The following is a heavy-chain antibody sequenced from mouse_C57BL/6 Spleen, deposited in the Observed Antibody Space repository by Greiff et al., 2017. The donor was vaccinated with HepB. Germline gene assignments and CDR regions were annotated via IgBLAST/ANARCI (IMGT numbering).Heavy chain of an antibody. V-gene: IGHV3-2*02. D-gene: IGHD1-2*01. CDR2: ISYSGST. J-gene: IGHJ2*01. CDR3: ARTARIKY. CDR1: GYSITSGYG. Sequence: DVQLQESGPGLVKPSPSLSLTCTVTGYSITSGYGWNWIRQFPGNKLEWMGYISYSGSTNYNPSLKSRISITRDTPKNQFFLQLNSVTTEDTATYYCARTARIKYWGQGTTLTVSS.